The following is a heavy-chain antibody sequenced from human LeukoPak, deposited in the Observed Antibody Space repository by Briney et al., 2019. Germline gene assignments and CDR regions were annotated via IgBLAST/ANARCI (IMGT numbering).Heavy chain of an antibody. D-gene: IGHD3-22*01. CDR1: GFTFSSYE. Sequence: GGSLRLSCAASGFTFSSYEMNWVRQAPGKGLEWVSYISSSGSTIYYADSVKGRFTISRDNAKNSLYLQMNSLRAEDTAVYYCAKVVLGYYYDSSGYYHDAFDIWGQGTMVTVSS. V-gene: IGHV3-48*03. J-gene: IGHJ3*02. CDR3: AKVVLGYYYDSSGYYHDAFDI. CDR2: ISSSGSTI.